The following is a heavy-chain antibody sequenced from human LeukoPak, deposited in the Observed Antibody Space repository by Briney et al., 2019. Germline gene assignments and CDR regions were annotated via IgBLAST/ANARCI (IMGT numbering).Heavy chain of an antibody. CDR1: GFTFSSHT. V-gene: IGHV3-23*01. J-gene: IGHJ4*02. D-gene: IGHD6-19*01. Sequence: PGGSLRLSCAASGFTFSSHTMTWVRQAPGKGLEWVSAITGSGGSTYYADPVKGRFTISRDNSNNTLYLQMSSLRADDTAVYYCTKGRGDSSGWRFDYWGQGTLVTVSS. CDR2: ITGSGGST. CDR3: TKGRGDSSGWRFDY.